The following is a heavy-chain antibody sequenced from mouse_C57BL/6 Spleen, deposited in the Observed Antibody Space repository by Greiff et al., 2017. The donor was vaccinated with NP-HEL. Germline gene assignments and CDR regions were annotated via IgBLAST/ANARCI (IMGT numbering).Heavy chain of an antibody. CDR2: ISYSGST. CDR3: ARANWDRAWFAY. J-gene: IGHJ3*01. V-gene: IGHV3-1*01. CDR1: GYSITSGYD. D-gene: IGHD4-1*02. Sequence: EVQGVESGPGMVKPSQSLSLTCTVTGYSITSGYDWHWIRHFPGNKLEWMGYISYSGSTNYNPSLKSRISITHDTSKNHFFLKLNSVTTEDTATYYCARANWDRAWFAYWGQGTLVTVSA.